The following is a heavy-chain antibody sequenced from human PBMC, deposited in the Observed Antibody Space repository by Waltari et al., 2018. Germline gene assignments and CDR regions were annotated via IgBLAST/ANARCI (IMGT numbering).Heavy chain of an antibody. D-gene: IGHD4-4*01. Sequence: QVQLQESGPGLVKPSETLSLTCTVSGYSISSGYYWGWSRQPPGKGLEWIGSIYHSGTTYYNPSLKSRVTISIDASKNQFSLKLSSVTAADTAMYYCAGDYGNQINYFDFWGQGTLVTVSS. CDR1: GYSISSGYY. CDR2: IYHSGTT. V-gene: IGHV4-38-2*02. J-gene: IGHJ4*02. CDR3: AGDYGNQINYFDF.